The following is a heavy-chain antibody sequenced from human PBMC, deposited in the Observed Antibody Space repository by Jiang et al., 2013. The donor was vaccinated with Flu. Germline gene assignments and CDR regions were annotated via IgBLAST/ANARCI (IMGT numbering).Heavy chain of an antibody. J-gene: IGHJ6*02. D-gene: IGHD5-18*01. CDR1: GGSFSGYY. CDR2: INHSGST. Sequence: SLTCAVYGGSFSGYYWSWIRQPPGKGLEWIGEINHSGSTNYNPSLKSRVTISVDTSKNQFSLKLSSVTAADTAVYYCARVYSYGYYYYYGMDVWGQGTTVTVSS. CDR3: ARVYSYGYYYYYGMDV. V-gene: IGHV4-34*01.